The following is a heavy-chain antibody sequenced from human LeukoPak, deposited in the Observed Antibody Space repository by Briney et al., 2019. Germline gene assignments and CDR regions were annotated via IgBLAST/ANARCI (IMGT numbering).Heavy chain of an antibody. CDR2: IIPTFGTA. V-gene: IGHV1-69*01. CDR3: ARDRNTIFGVVIPFDY. J-gene: IGHJ4*01. Sequence: SVKVSCKASGGTFSSYAISWVRQAPGQGLEWMGGIIPTFGTANYAQKFQGRVTITADESTSTAYMELSSLRSEDTAVYYCARDRNTIFGVVIPFDYWGQGTLVTVSS. D-gene: IGHD3-3*01. CDR1: GGTFSSYA.